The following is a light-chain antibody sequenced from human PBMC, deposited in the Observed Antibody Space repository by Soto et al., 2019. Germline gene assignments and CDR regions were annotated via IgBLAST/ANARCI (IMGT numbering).Light chain of an antibody. CDR1: SSNIGAGYD. J-gene: IGLJ2*01. V-gene: IGLV1-40*01. Sequence: QSVLTQPPSVSGAPGQRVTISCTGSSSNIGAGYDVHWYQQLPETAPKLLISGNTNRPSGVPDRFSGSRSGTSASLAITGLQAEDEADYYWQSYDNSLSSWVFGGGTQLTVL. CDR2: GNT. CDR3: QSYDNSLSSWV.